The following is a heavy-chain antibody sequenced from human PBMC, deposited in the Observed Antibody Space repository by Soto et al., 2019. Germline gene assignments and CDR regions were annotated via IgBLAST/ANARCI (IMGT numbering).Heavy chain of an antibody. D-gene: IGHD5-12*01. CDR2: ISYDGSNK. CDR3: AKDVDSGYDGRHYYMAV. V-gene: IGHV3-30*18. J-gene: IGHJ6*03. Sequence: GGSLRLACAASGFTFSSYGMHWVRQAPGKGLEWVAVISYDGSNKYYADYVKGRFTISRDNSKNTLYLQMNSLRAEDTAVYYCAKDVDSGYDGRHYYMAVWGKGTTVTVSS. CDR1: GFTFSSYG.